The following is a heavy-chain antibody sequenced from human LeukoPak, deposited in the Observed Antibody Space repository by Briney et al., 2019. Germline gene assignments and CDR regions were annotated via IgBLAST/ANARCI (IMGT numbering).Heavy chain of an antibody. V-gene: IGHV3-73*01. Sequence: GGSLRLSCAASGFTFSNAWMSWVRQASGKGLEWVGRIRSKANSYATAYAASVKGRFTISRDDSKNTAYLQMNSLKTEDTAVYYCTRETWQWLVTGAAYYYYMDVWGKGTTVTVSS. D-gene: IGHD6-19*01. CDR3: TRETWQWLVTGAAYYYYMDV. CDR1: GFTFSNAW. J-gene: IGHJ6*03. CDR2: IRSKANSYAT.